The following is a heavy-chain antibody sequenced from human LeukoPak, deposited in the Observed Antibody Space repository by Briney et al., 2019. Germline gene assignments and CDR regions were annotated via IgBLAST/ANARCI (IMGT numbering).Heavy chain of an antibody. CDR2: IYYSGST. D-gene: IGHD3-22*01. J-gene: IGHJ3*02. Sequence: PSETLSLTCTVSGGSISSGDYYWSWIRQPPGKGLEWIVYIYYSGSTYYNPSLKSRVTISVDTSKNQFSLKLSSVTAADTAVYYCGRHYDSSGYYAVTPSAFDIWGQGTMVTVSS. V-gene: IGHV4-30-4*01. CDR1: GGSISSGDYY. CDR3: GRHYDSSGYYAVTPSAFDI.